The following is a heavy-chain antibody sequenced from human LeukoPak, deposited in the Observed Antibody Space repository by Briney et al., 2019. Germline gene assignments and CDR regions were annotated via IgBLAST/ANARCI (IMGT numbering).Heavy chain of an antibody. CDR3: ASSGYSGYEPFDY. D-gene: IGHD5-12*01. Sequence: SVKVSCKASGGTFSSYAISWVRQAPGRGLEWMGGIIPIFGTANYAQKFQGRVTITADKSTSTAYMELSSLRSEDTAVYYCASSGYSGYEPFDYWGQGTLVTVSS. J-gene: IGHJ4*02. CDR1: GGTFSSYA. V-gene: IGHV1-69*06. CDR2: IIPIFGTA.